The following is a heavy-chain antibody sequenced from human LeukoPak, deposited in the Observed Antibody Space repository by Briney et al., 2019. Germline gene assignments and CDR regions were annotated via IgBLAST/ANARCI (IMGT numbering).Heavy chain of an antibody. D-gene: IGHD6-13*01. V-gene: IGHV3-23*01. CDR2: IFGSGDNT. CDR3: AKRGIAEAASFDY. CDR1: GFTFSSYA. J-gene: IGHJ4*02. Sequence: PGESLRLSCAASGFTFSSYAMSWVRQAPGKGLEWVSTIFGSGDNTYYADSVKGRFTISRDSSKNTLYLQMSSLRADDTAVYYCAKRGIAEAASFDYWGQGTLVTVSS.